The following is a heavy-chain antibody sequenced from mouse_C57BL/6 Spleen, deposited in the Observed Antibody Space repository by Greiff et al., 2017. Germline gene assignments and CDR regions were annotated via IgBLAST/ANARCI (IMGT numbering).Heavy chain of an antibody. CDR2: ISSGSSTI. J-gene: IGHJ1*03. CDR3: ARKVTTVVAWYFDV. D-gene: IGHD1-1*01. CDR1: GFTFSDYG. V-gene: IGHV5-17*01. Sequence: EVHLVESGGGLVKPGGSLKLSCAASGFTFSDYGMHWVRQAPEKGLEWVAYISSGSSTIYYADTVKGRFTISRDNAKNTLFLQMTSLRSEDMAMYYCARKVTTVVAWYFDVWGTGTTVTVSS.